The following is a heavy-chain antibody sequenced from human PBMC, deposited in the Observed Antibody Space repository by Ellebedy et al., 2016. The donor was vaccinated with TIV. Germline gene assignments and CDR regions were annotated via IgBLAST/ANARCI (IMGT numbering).Heavy chain of an antibody. CDR1: GGSISSYY. CDR3: ASGYSSGWLDY. CDR2: IYTSGST. D-gene: IGHD6-19*01. V-gene: IGHV4-4*07. Sequence: MPSETLSLTCTVSGGSISSYYLRWIRQPAGQGLEGIGRIYTSGSTNYTPSIKCRVTIAVDTSKNQFSLKLSSVTAADTAVYYCASGYSSGWLDYWGQGTLVTVSS. J-gene: IGHJ4*02.